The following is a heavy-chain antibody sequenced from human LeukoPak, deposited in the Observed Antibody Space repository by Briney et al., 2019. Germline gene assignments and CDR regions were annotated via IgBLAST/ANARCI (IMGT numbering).Heavy chain of an antibody. CDR2: ITGSGDTI. CDR1: GFTFSSYE. V-gene: IGHV3-48*03. D-gene: IGHD2/OR15-2a*01. J-gene: IGHJ4*02. Sequence: GGSLRLSCSASGFTFSSYEMNWVRQAPGKGLEWISYITGSGDTIYYADSEKGRFTISRDNAKNSLSLQMNSLTADDTAVYYCARERTTIVSGTTIGAYWGQGTLVTVSS. CDR3: ARERTTIVSGTTIGAY.